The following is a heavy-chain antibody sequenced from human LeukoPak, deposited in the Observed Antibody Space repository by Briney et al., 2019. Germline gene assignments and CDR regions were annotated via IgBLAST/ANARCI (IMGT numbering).Heavy chain of an antibody. CDR1: GITFSTYW. Sequence: PGGSLRLSCAVSGITFSTYWMHWVRQAPGKGLEWVSYITGGGLTIYYADSVKGRFTISRDNAKNSLYLQMNSLRAEDTGVYYCARGGGRRYFDYWGQGTLVTVSS. J-gene: IGHJ4*02. D-gene: IGHD6-25*01. CDR3: ARGGGRRYFDY. V-gene: IGHV3-48*04. CDR2: ITGGGLTI.